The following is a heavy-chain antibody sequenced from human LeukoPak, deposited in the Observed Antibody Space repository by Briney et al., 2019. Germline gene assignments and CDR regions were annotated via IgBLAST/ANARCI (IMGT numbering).Heavy chain of an antibody. Sequence: PGGSLRLSCAASGFTFSSYSMNWVRQAPGKGLEWVSSISSSSSYIYYADSVKGRFTISRDNAKNSLYLQMNSLRAEDTAVYYCASTKDYYDSSGYSPRGYYGMDVWGQGTTVTVSS. D-gene: IGHD3-22*01. CDR3: ASTKDYYDSSGYSPRGYYGMDV. J-gene: IGHJ6*02. V-gene: IGHV3-21*01. CDR1: GFTFSSYS. CDR2: ISSSSSYI.